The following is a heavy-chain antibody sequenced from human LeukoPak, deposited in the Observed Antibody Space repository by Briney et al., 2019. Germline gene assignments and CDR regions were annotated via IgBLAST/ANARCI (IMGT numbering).Heavy chain of an antibody. CDR1: GFAFNHFG. D-gene: IGHD3-22*01. V-gene: IGHV3-30*18. Sequence: GGSLRLSCAASGFAFNHFGMHWVRQAPGKGLEYVAVISHDGSIKYYVDSVEGRFTISRDNSKNTLYLQMNSLRAGDTAVYYCAKGYYDSGPWGQGTLVTVSS. J-gene: IGHJ5*02. CDR2: ISHDGSIK. CDR3: AKGYYDSGP.